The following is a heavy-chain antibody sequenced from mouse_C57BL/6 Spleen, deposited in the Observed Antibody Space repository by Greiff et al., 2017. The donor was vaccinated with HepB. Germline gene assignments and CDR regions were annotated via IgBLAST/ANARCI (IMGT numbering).Heavy chain of an antibody. V-gene: IGHV8-8*01. Sequence: QVTLKECGPGILQPSQTLSLTCSFSGFSLSTFGMGVGWIRQPSGKGLEWLAHIWWDDDKYYNPALKSRLTISKDTSKNQVFLKIANVDTADTATYYCARSATVVGDYYAMDYWGQGTSVTVSS. J-gene: IGHJ4*01. CDR1: GFSLSTFGMG. CDR3: ARSATVVGDYYAMDY. CDR2: IWWDDDK. D-gene: IGHD1-1*01.